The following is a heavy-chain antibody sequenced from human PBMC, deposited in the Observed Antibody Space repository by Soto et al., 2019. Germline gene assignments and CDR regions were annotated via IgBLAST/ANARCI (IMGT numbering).Heavy chain of an antibody. CDR3: ARVPARVTYYYDSSGYGNAFDI. Sequence: SQTLSLTCAISGDSVSSNSAAWNWIRQSPSRGLEWLGRTYYRSKWYNDYAVSVKSRITINPDTSKNQFSLQLNSVTPEDTAVYYCARVPARVTYYYDSSGYGNAFDIWGQGTMVTV. V-gene: IGHV6-1*01. CDR2: TYYRSKWYN. D-gene: IGHD3-22*01. J-gene: IGHJ3*02. CDR1: GDSVSSNSAA.